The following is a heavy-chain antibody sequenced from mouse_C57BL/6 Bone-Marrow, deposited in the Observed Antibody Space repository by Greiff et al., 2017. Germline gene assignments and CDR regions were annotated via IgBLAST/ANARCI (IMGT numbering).Heavy chain of an antibody. V-gene: IGHV6-6*01. CDR3: TRRPLRRASYYFDY. CDR1: GFTFSDAW. CDR2: IRNKANNHAT. Sequence: EVMLVESGGGLVQPGGSMKLSCAASGFTFSDAWMDWVRQSPEKGLEWVAEIRNKANNHATYYAESVKGRFTISRDDSKSSVYLQMNSLRAEDTGIYYCTRRPLRRASYYFDYWGQGTTLTVSS. D-gene: IGHD2-12*01. J-gene: IGHJ2*01.